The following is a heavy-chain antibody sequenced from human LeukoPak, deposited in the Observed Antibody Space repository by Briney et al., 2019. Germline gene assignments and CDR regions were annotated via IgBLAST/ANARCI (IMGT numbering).Heavy chain of an antibody. CDR1: GFTFHAYA. V-gene: IGHV3-9*03. D-gene: IGHD3/OR15-3a*01. Sequence: GGSLRLSCAASGFTFHAYAMHWVRQVPGKGLGWVSGITWNSGSVLYADSVRGRFTISRDNAKNSLYLQMNSLRPEDMAFYFCAKGLGVASLIVDALDMWGQGTMVTV. CDR2: ITWNSGSV. CDR3: AKGLGVASLIVDALDM. J-gene: IGHJ3*02.